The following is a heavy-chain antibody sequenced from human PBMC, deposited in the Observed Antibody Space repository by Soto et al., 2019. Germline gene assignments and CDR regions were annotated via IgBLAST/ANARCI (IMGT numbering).Heavy chain of an antibody. V-gene: IGHV4-4*07. D-gene: IGHD3-22*01. J-gene: IGHJ4*02. CDR1: GGSISSYY. CDR2: IYTSGST. CDR3: ARDRSLSGYPPGAFDY. Sequence: SEPLSLTCTVSGGSISSYYWSWIRQPAGKGLEWIARIYTSGSTNYNASLKSRVTMSVDTSKNQFSLKLSSVTAADTAVYYCARDRSLSGYPPGAFDYWGQGTLVTV.